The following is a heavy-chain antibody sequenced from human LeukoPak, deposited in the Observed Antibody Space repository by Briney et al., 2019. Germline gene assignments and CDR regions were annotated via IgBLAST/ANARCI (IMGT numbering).Heavy chain of an antibody. V-gene: IGHV3-15*01. CDR3: TTYRKSSGSYSPYDY. J-gene: IGHJ4*02. CDR1: GLTISSAW. CDR2: NTSKTDGGTT. D-gene: IGHD3-10*01. Sequence: GGSLRLSSAASGLTISSAWMSWARKAPGKGLEWVGRNTSKTDGGTTDYAAPLKGRFTLSRDDSKNKPYLQLNSLKTKVTAAQNCTTYRKSSGSYSPYDYWGQGTLVTVSS.